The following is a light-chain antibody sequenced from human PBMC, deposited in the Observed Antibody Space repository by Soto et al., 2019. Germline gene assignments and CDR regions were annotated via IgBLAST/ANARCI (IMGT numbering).Light chain of an antibody. CDR1: QSLLHSNGYNY. CDR3: MQALQTPPT. V-gene: IGKV2-28*01. Sequence: DIVMTQSPLSLPVTPGEPASISCRSSQSLLHSNGYNYLDWYLQKPGQSPQLLIYLGSNRASGVPGRFSGSGSGTDFTLKISRVEAEDVGVYYCMQALQTPPTFGQGTKGDIK. CDR2: LGS. J-gene: IGKJ1*01.